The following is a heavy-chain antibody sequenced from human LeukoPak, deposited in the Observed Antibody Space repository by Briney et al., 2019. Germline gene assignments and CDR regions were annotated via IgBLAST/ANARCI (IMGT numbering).Heavy chain of an antibody. V-gene: IGHV4-61*01. D-gene: IGHD1-26*01. CDR1: GYSISSGYY. CDR2: IYYSGST. J-gene: IGHJ4*02. CDR3: ARGEWELSY. Sequence: SETLSLTCTVSGYSISSGYYWGWIRQPPGKGLEWIGYIYYSGSTNYNPSLKSRVTISIDTSKDQFSLELTSVTAADTAVYYCARGEWELSYWGQGTLVTVSS.